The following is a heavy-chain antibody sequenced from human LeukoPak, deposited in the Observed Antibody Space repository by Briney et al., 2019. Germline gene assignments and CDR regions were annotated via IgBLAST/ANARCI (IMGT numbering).Heavy chain of an antibody. CDR1: GYHFANFW. CDR2: IHPTDSQT. Sequence: GESLKISFYDSGYHFANFWIGWVRHMPGEGLEWMGIIHPTDSQTLYSPSFQGQVTISVDRSINTAYLQVSSLKASETAMYYCARRAYSGSGSSDYWGQGTLVTVSS. D-gene: IGHD3-10*01. CDR3: ARRAYSGSGSSDY. J-gene: IGHJ4*02. V-gene: IGHV5-51*01.